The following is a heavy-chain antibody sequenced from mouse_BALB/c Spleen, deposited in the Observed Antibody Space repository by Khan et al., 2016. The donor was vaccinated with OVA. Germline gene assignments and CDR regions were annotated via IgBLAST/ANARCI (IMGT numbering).Heavy chain of an antibody. CDR2: ISSGGDYT. CDR1: GFTFSSYS. Sequence: EVELVESGGDLVKPGGSLKLSCAASGFTFSSYSMPWVSQTPDKRLEWVAYISSGGDYTYYPDSVKDQFTISRDNAKNTLYLQMSDLKSEDAVMYYCGDHLTGSFAYGGQGTMVTVSA. CDR3: GDHLTGSFAY. J-gene: IGHJ3*01. V-gene: IGHV5-6*01. D-gene: IGHD4-1*01.